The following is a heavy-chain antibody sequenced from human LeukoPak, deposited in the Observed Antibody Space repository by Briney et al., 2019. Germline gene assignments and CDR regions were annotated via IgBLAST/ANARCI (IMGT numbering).Heavy chain of an antibody. CDR2: ISGSAGST. CDR1: GFTFSNYA. D-gene: IGHD1-26*01. V-gene: IGHV3-23*01. J-gene: IGHJ4*02. Sequence: GGFLRLSCAASGFTFSNYAMSWVRQAPGKGLEWVSGISGSAGSTYYADSVKGRFTISRDNSKNTLYLQMNSLTDDDTAVYYCAKKWGVGTTTLDYFDYWGQGTLVTVSS. CDR3: AKKWGVGTTTLDYFDY.